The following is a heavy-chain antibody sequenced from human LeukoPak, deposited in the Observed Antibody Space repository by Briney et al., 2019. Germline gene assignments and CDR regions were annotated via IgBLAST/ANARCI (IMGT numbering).Heavy chain of an antibody. D-gene: IGHD3-3*01. CDR3: AQGDSYYDFLLSV. V-gene: IGHV3-23*01. CDR2: ISGSGAKT. Sequence: GGSLRLSCEASGFTFRSYAMTWVRQAPGKGLEWVSAISGSGAKTYYADSVKGRFTISRDNSRSTLYLQVSSLRVEDTAVYYCAQGDSYYDFLLSVWGQGTMVTVSS. CDR1: GFTFRSYA. J-gene: IGHJ3*01.